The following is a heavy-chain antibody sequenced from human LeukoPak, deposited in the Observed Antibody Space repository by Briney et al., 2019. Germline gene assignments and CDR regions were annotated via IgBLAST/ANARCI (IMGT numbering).Heavy chain of an antibody. CDR2: VYYSGST. V-gene: IGHV4-39*01. CDR3: ARSSGDCSFRRFDP. J-gene: IGHJ5*02. D-gene: IGHD2-21*02. Sequence: PSETLSLTCTVSGDSISSSSYYWGWIRQPPGKGLEWIGSVYYSGSTYYNPSLKSRVTISVDTSKNQFSVKLSSVTAADTAVYYCARSSGDCSFRRFDPWGQGTLVTVSS. CDR1: GDSISSSSYY.